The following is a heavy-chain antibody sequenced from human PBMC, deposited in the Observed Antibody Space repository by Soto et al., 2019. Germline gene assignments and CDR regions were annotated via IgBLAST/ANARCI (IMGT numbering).Heavy chain of an antibody. V-gene: IGHV3-23*01. CDR3: ASLANYDYVWGSLTK. Sequence: GGSLRLSCAASGFTFSSYAMSWVRQAPGKGLEWVSAISGSGGSTYYADSVKGRFTISRDNSTSTAYMELSSLRSEDTAVYYCASLANYDYVWGSLTKWGQGTLVTVSS. D-gene: IGHD3-16*01. CDR2: ISGSGGST. CDR1: GFTFSSYA. J-gene: IGHJ4*02.